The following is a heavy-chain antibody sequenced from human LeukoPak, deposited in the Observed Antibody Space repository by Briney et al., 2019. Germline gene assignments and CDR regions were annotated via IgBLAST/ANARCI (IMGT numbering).Heavy chain of an antibody. Sequence: ASVKVSCKASGYTFTDYYMHWVRQAPGQGLEWLGRINPSSGGTNYAQRFQGRVTMTRDTSISTAYMELSSLRSDDTAVYFCARDTTAALAVTAHDAFDIWGQGTMVTASS. V-gene: IGHV1-2*06. J-gene: IGHJ3*02. D-gene: IGHD2-21*02. CDR3: ARDTTAALAVTAHDAFDI. CDR1: GYTFTDYY. CDR2: INPSSGGT.